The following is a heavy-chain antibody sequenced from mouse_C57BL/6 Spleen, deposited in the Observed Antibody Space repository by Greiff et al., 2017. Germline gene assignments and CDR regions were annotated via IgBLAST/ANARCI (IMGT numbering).Heavy chain of an antibody. CDR1: GFSLTSYG. D-gene: IGHD2-13*01. Sequence: VKLQESGPGLVAPSQSLSITCTVSGFSLTSYGVHWVRQPPGKGLEWLVVIWSDGSTTYNSALKSSLSTSKDNSKSHVFLQMNSLQTDDTAMYYCAREGAGDYWYFDVWGTGTTVTVSS. V-gene: IGHV2-6*03. CDR2: IWSDGST. CDR3: AREGAGDYWYFDV. J-gene: IGHJ1*03.